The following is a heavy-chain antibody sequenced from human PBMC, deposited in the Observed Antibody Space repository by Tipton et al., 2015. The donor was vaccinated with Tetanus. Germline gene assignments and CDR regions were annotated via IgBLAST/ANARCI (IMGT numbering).Heavy chain of an antibody. CDR3: ARGSKGSTAWFPDHYGMDV. CDR1: GGSISSYF. D-gene: IGHD6-19*01. V-gene: IGHV4-59*12. J-gene: IGHJ6*02. Sequence: LRLSCSVSGGSISSYFWSWIRQSPGQGLEWIGLIYYSGSTSYNPSLKSRVTISVDTSKNRVSLKLNSVTAADTAVYYCARGSKGSTAWFPDHYGMDVWGQGTTVTVSS. CDR2: IYYSGST.